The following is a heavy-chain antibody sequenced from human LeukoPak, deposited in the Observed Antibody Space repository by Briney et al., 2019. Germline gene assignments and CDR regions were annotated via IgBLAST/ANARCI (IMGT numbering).Heavy chain of an antibody. CDR3: ARSAPSSPVLRFLEWSRIRYYYFDY. V-gene: IGHV1-46*01. Sequence: ASVKVSCKASGYTFTSYYMHWVRQAPGQGLEWMGIINPSGGSTSYAQKFQGRVTMTRNTSISTAYMELSSLRSEDTAVYYCARSAPSSPVLRFLEWSRIRYYYFDYWGQGTLVTVSS. J-gene: IGHJ4*02. D-gene: IGHD3-3*01. CDR1: GYTFTSYY. CDR2: INPSGGST.